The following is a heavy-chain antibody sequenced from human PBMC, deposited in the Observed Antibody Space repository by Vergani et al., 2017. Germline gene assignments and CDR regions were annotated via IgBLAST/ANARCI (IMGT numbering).Heavy chain of an antibody. CDR3: ASLKVRTSDYYYYMDV. Sequence: QVQLQESGPGLVKPSETLSLTCTVSGGSISSYYWSWIRQPPGKGLEWIGYIYYSGSTNYNPSLKSRFTISVDTSKNEFSLKRSSVTAADTAVYYCASLKVRTSDYYYYMDVWGKGTTVTVSS. CDR1: GGSISSYY. D-gene: IGHD2-2*01. CDR2: IYYSGST. V-gene: IGHV4-59*01. J-gene: IGHJ6*03.